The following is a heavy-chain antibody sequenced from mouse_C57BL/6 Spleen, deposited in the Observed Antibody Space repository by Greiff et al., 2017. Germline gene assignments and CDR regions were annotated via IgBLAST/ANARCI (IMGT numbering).Heavy chain of an antibody. J-gene: IGHJ4*01. D-gene: IGHD1-1*02. V-gene: IGHV3-1*01. CDR2: ISYSGST. CDR1: GYSITSGYD. Sequence: EVKLQESGPGMVKPSQSLSLTCTVTGYSITSGYDWHWIRHFPGNKLEWMGYISYSGSTNYNPSLKSRISITHDTSKNHFFLKLNSVTTEDTAIYYCAREGSHYAMDYWGQGTSVTVSS. CDR3: AREGSHYAMDY.